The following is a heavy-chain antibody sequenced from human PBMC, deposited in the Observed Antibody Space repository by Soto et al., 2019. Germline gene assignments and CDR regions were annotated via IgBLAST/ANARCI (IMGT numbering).Heavy chain of an antibody. D-gene: IGHD5-12*01. CDR3: ARDDIVATAHYYYYYMDV. CDR1: GGTFSSYT. Sequence: GASVKVSCKASGGTFSSYTISWVRQAPGQGLEWMGRIIPILGIANYAQKFQGRVTITADKSTSTAYMELSSLRSEDTAVYYCARDDIVATAHYYYYYMDVWGKGTTVTVS. CDR2: IIPILGIA. J-gene: IGHJ6*03. V-gene: IGHV1-69*04.